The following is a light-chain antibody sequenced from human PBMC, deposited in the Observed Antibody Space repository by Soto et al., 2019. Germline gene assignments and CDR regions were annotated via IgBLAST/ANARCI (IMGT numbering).Light chain of an antibody. Sequence: QSALTQPASVSGSPGQSITISCTGTSSDVGGYNLVSWYQQHPGKAPKLMIYEGSKRPSGVSNRFSGSKSGNTASLTISGLQAEDEADYYCCSYAGSSTVFGGGTKVTVL. CDR1: SSDVGGYNL. V-gene: IGLV2-23*01. CDR3: CSYAGSSTV. CDR2: EGS. J-gene: IGLJ2*01.